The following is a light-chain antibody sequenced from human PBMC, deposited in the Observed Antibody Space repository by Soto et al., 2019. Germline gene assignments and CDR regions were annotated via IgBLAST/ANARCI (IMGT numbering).Light chain of an antibody. V-gene: IGKV1-5*03. J-gene: IGKJ2*01. CDR1: QSIGTW. CDR2: RAS. CDR3: QQYADSSPT. Sequence: DIQMTQSPSTLSASIGDRVTVTCRASQSIGTWLAWYQQKPGKAPNLLIYRASSLESGVPSRFSGSGSGAEFTLTISSLQPDDSATYFCQQYADSSPTFGQGTTLEIK.